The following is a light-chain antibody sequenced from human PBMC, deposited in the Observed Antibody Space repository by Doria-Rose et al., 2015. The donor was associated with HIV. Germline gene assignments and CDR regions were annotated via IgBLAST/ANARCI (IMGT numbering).Light chain of an antibody. Sequence: DIQLTQSPSSLSASVGDRVTITCRASQSTGSFLHWYQQKPGKAPKLLIYAASSVQNGVPSRFSGSGSGTDFTLTISSLQPEDFATYFGQQSYSTPLTFGGGTKVEIK. CDR1: QSTGSF. CDR2: AAS. V-gene: IGKV1-39*01. J-gene: IGKJ4*01. CDR3: QQSYSTPLT.